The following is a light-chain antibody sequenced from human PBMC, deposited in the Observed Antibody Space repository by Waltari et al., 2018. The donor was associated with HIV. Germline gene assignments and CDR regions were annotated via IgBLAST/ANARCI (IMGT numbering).Light chain of an antibody. V-gene: IGLV2-14*03. CDR1: SSDIGGSTY. Sequence: QSALTQPASVSGSPGQSITISCTGTSSDIGGSTYVSWYQQHPGKPPKVLIYDVINRPSGISDRCSGSKSGSTASLTLSGLQAEDEADYYGASDTARSIPWVFGGGTKLTVV. CDR3: ASDTARSIPWV. CDR2: DVI. J-gene: IGLJ3*02.